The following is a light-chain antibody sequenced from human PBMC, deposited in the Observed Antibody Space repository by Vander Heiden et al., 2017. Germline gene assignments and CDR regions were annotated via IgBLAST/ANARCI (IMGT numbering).Light chain of an antibody. V-gene: IGLV2-14*01. CDR3: SSYTSSSTYV. J-gene: IGLJ1*01. CDR1: SSDVGGYNY. CDR2: EVR. Sequence: QSALTQPASVSGSPGQSITISCTGTSSDVGGYNYVSCYQQHPGKAPKLIIYEVRNRPSGVSNRFSGSKSGNTASLTISGLQAEDEADYYCSSYTSSSTYVFGTGTKVTVL.